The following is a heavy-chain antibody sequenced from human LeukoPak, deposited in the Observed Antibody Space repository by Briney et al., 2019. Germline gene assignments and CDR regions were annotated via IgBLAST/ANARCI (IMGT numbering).Heavy chain of an antibody. D-gene: IGHD6-13*01. CDR3: ARLGGAAAGGGAIFDP. Sequence: SETLSLTCAVYGGSFSACYWSWIRQPPGKGLEWIGEINHSGTTNHNPSLKSPVTISVDTSKNQFSLKLSSVTAADTAVYYCARLGGAAAGGGAIFDPWGQGTLVTVSS. V-gene: IGHV4-34*01. J-gene: IGHJ5*02. CDR1: GGSFSACY. CDR2: INHSGTT.